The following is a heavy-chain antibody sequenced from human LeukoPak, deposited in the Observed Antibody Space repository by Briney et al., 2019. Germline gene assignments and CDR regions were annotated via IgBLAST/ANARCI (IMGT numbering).Heavy chain of an antibody. V-gene: IGHV4-34*01. D-gene: IGHD2-2*01. Sequence: PSETLSLTCAVYGGSFSGYYWSWIRQPPGKGLEWIGEINHSGSTNYNPSLKSRVTISVDTSKNQFSLKLSSVTAADTAVYYCARGPPGGPRTTDIVVVPAADNWFDPWGQGTLVTVSS. J-gene: IGHJ5*02. CDR3: ARGPPGGPRTTDIVVVPAADNWFDP. CDR1: GGSFSGYY. CDR2: INHSGST.